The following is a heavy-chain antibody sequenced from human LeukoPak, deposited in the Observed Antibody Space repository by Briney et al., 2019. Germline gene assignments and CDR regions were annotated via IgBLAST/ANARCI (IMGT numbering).Heavy chain of an antibody. D-gene: IGHD4-17*01. CDR2: INHSGST. CDR1: GGSFSGYY. CDR3: ARETNTVTTSGTSYYFDY. Sequence: SETLSLTCAVYGGSFSGYYWSWIRQPPGKGLEWIGEINHSGSTYYNPSLKSRVTISVDRSKNQFSLKLSSVTAADTAVYYCARETNTVTTSGTSYYFDYWGQGTLVTVSS. V-gene: IGHV4-34*01. J-gene: IGHJ4*02.